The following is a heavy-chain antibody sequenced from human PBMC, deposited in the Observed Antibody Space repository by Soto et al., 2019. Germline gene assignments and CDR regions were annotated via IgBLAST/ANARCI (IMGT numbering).Heavy chain of an antibody. D-gene: IGHD5-18*01. Sequence: EVQLVESGGGLVQPGGSLRLSCAASGFTVSSNYMSWVRQAPGKGLEWVSVIYSGGRTYYADSVKGRFTISRHNSKNTLYLQMNGLRAEDTAVYYCARVAVQLWLNWFDPWGQGTLVTLSP. J-gene: IGHJ5*02. CDR2: IYSGGRT. CDR3: ARVAVQLWLNWFDP. CDR1: GFTVSSNY. V-gene: IGHV3-53*04.